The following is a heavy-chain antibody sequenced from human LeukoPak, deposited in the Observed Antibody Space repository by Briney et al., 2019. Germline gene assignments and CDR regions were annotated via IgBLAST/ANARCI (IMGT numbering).Heavy chain of an antibody. D-gene: IGHD3-10*01. J-gene: IGHJ4*02. V-gene: IGHV3-23*01. Sequence: GGSLRLSCAASGFTFSSYAMSWVRQASGKGLEWVSAISGSGGSTYYADSVKGRFTISRDNSKNTLYLQMNSLRAEDTAVYYCANLQWDSGSTQYYWGQGTLVTVSS. CDR2: ISGSGGST. CDR3: ANLQWDSGSTQYY. CDR1: GFTFSSYA.